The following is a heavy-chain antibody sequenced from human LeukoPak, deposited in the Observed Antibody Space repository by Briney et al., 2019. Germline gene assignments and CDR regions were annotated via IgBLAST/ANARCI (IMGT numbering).Heavy chain of an antibody. CDR1: GGSISSSSYY. Sequence: SETLSLTCTVSGGSISSSSYYWGWIRQPPGKGLEWIGSIYYSGSTYYNPSLKSRVTISVDTSKNQFSLKLSSVTAADTAVYYCARVGVGAHRPPLYYYYYMDVWGKGTTVTVSS. CDR3: ARVGVGAHRPPLYYYYYMDV. D-gene: IGHD1-26*01. J-gene: IGHJ6*03. V-gene: IGHV4-39*07. CDR2: IYYSGST.